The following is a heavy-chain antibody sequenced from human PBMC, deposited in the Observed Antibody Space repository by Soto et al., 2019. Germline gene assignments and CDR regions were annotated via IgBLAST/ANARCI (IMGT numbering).Heavy chain of an antibody. CDR1: GFTVSSNY. J-gene: IGHJ4*02. D-gene: IGHD5-12*01. Sequence: GGSLRLSCAASGFTVSSNYMSWVRQAPGKGLEWVSVIYSGGSTYYADSVKGRFTISRDNAKNSLYLQMNSLRAEDTAVYYCARGGIYSGYGYDYWGQGTLVTVSS. CDR3: ARGGIYSGYGYDY. CDR2: IYSGGST. V-gene: IGHV3-53*01.